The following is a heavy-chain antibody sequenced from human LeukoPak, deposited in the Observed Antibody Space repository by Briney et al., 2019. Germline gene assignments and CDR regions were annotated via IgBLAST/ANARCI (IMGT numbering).Heavy chain of an antibody. Sequence: PSETLSLTCTVSGGSISSYYWSWIRQPPGKGLEWIGYIYYSGSTNYNPSLKSRVTISVDTSKNQFSLKLSSVTAADTAVYYCAGHAPYDILTGYTYYGMDVWGQGTTVTVSS. CDR1: GGSISSYY. CDR2: IYYSGST. J-gene: IGHJ6*02. D-gene: IGHD3-9*01. V-gene: IGHV4-59*08. CDR3: AGHAPYDILTGYTYYGMDV.